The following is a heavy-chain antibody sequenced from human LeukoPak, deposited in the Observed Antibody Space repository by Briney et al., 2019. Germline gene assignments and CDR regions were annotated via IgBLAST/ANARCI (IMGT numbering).Heavy chain of an antibody. J-gene: IGHJ5*02. CDR3: ARDRDYGDFITPRHFDP. CDR2: ISYDGSNK. V-gene: IGHV3-30-3*01. CDR1: GFTLSSYA. D-gene: IGHD4-17*01. Sequence: GGSLRLSCAASGFTLSSYAMHWVRQAPGKGLEWVAVISYDGSNKYYADSVKGRFTISRDNSKNTLYLQMNSLRAEDTAVYYCARDRDYGDFITPRHFDPWGQGTLVTVSS.